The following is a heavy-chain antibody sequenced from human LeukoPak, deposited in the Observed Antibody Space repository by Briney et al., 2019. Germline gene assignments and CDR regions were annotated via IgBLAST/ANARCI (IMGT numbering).Heavy chain of an antibody. CDR2: IYSGGHI. J-gene: IGHJ4*02. V-gene: IGHV3-53*01. Sequence: GGSLRLSCAASGFSVSSNYMSWVRQTPGKGMEWVSGIYSGGHIYYADSVKGRFTISRDNSKNTLYLQMNSLRAEDTAVYYCAGKQGSGSLRPLDYWGQGTLVTVSS. CDR1: GFSVSSNY. D-gene: IGHD3-10*01. CDR3: AGKQGSGSLRPLDY.